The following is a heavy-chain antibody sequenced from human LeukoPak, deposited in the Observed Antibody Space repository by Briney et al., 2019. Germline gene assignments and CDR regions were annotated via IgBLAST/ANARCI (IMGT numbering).Heavy chain of an antibody. Sequence: GSSVKVSCKASGGTFSSYAISWVRQAPGQGLEWMGGIIPIFGTANYAQKFQGRVTITADESTSTAYMELSSLRSEDTAVYYCARDKKQQPVPPYYYGMDVWGQGTTVTVSS. CDR2: IIPIFGTA. D-gene: IGHD6-13*01. CDR1: GGTFSSYA. V-gene: IGHV1-69*01. CDR3: ARDKKQQPVPPYYYGMDV. J-gene: IGHJ6*02.